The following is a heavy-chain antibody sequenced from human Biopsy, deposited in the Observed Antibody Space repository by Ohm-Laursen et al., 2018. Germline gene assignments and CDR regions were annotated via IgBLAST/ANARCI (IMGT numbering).Heavy chain of an antibody. CDR1: GFTFGHYA. D-gene: IGHD6-19*01. Sequence: SLRLSCSASGFTFGHYAMHWVRQAPGKGLEWISLIWYDGTNEDYADSVKDRFTISRDNSKNTLYLQINTLTPEDTAFYYCARGLSSGWYGYFDVWGRGTLVTVSS. J-gene: IGHJ2*01. V-gene: IGHV3-33*04. CDR2: IWYDGTNE. CDR3: ARGLSSGWYGYFDV.